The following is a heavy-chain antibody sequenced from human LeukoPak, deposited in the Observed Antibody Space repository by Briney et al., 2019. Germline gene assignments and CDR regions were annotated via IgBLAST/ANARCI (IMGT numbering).Heavy chain of an antibody. CDR1: GFIVSSNC. D-gene: IGHD3-10*01. V-gene: IGHV3-73*01. J-gene: IGHJ4*02. Sequence: GGSLRLSCVASGFIVSSNCMSWVRQASGKGLEWVGRIRSKANSYATAYAASVKGRFTISRDDSKNTTYLQMNSLKTEDTAVYYCTSRPLLSYYGSGRTRSDYWGQGTLVTVSS. CDR3: TSRPLLSYYGSGRTRSDY. CDR2: IRSKANSYAT.